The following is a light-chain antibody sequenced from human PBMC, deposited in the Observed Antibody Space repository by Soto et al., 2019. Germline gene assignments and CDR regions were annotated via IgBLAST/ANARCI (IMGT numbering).Light chain of an antibody. V-gene: IGKV3-15*01. CDR3: KQYNDWPLT. CDR2: GAS. CDR1: QSVGSN. J-gene: IGKJ4*01. Sequence: EILLTQSPATLSMSPGERATLSCRASQSVGSNLAWYQQQPGQAPRLLVYGASTRATEIPARFSCSGSGTEFTLTISSLQYEDFAVYYCKQYNDWPLTFGGGTKVEIK.